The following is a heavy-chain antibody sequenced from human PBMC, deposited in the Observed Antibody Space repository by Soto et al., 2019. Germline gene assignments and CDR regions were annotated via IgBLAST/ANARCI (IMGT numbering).Heavy chain of an antibody. CDR2: IFYNGTT. D-gene: IGHD1-1*01. Sequence: SETLSPTCAVSGGSISSISHSWSWILQSPGQGLEWIGNIFYNGTTYYNPSLKSRVTISADTSKNHFSLKLRSVTVADTAVYSCARLATGTQYYFDFWGQGSLVTVSS. V-gene: IGHV4-39*02. CDR3: ARLATGTQYYFDF. CDR1: GGSISSISHS. J-gene: IGHJ4*02.